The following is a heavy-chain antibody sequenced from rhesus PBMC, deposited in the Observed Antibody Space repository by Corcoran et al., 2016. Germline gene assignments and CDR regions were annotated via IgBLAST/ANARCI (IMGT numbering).Heavy chain of an antibody. CDR1: GYTFTSSY. Sequence: QVQLVQSGAEVKKPGASVQLSCKTSGYTFTSSYINWVRQAPGQVFEWMGWSNTKKGNAGYAQKFKGRVTRTRDTSTSIVYMERSSLRAEDRALYYCARDGGRKDLDYWGQGVLVTVSS. CDR3: ARDGGRKDLDY. V-gene: IGHV1S9*01. CDR2: SNTKKGNA. D-gene: IGHD2-2*01. J-gene: IGHJ4*01.